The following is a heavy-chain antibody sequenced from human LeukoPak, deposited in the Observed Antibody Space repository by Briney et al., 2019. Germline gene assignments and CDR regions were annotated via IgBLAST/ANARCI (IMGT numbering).Heavy chain of an antibody. V-gene: IGHV1-69*06. CDR3: ATESSSWYSIDAFDI. Sequence: ASVKVSCKASGGTFSSYAISWVRRAPGQGLEWMGGITPIFGTANYAQKFQGRVTMTEDTSTDTAYMELSSLRSEDTAVYYCATESSSWYSIDAFDIWGQGTMVTVSS. J-gene: IGHJ3*02. CDR1: GGTFSSYA. D-gene: IGHD6-13*01. CDR2: ITPIFGTA.